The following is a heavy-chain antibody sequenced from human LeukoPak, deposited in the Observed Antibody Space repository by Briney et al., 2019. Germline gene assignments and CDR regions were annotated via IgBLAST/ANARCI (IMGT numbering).Heavy chain of an antibody. CDR1: GFTFSDYY. CDR3: AKIGGMGYWRYYFDY. D-gene: IGHD2-15*01. CDR2: IGVSDGNT. V-gene: IGHV3-23*01. J-gene: IGHJ4*02. Sequence: GGSLRLSCAASGFTFSDYYMSWIRQAPGKGLEWVSTIGVSDGNTYYADSVKGRLTISRDNSKNTLYLQMNSLRAEDTAVYYCAKIGGMGYWRYYFDYWGQGTLVTVSS.